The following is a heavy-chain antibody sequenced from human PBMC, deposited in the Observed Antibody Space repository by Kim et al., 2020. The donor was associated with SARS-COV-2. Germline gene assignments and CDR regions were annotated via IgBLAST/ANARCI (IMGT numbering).Heavy chain of an antibody. CDR3: ARTSYSSSWHFDY. CDR2: IYYSGST. CDR1: GGSISSSSYY. Sequence: SETLSLTCTVSGGSISSSSYYWGWIRKPPGKGLEWIGSIYYSGSTYYNPSLKSRVTISVDTSKNQFSLKLSSVTAADTAVYYCARTSYSSSWHFDYWGQGTLVTVSS. D-gene: IGHD6-13*01. J-gene: IGHJ4*02. V-gene: IGHV4-39*01.